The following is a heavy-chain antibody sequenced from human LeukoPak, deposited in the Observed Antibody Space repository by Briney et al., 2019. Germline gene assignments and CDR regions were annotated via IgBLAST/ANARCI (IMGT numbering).Heavy chain of an antibody. D-gene: IGHD6-13*01. V-gene: IGHV3-23*01. CDR1: GFTFSSYA. CDR2: ISGSGGST. J-gene: IGHJ4*02. Sequence: GGSLRLSCAASGFTFSSYAMSWVRQAPGKGLEWVSAISGSGGSTYYADSVKGRFTISRDNSKTTLYLQMNSLRADDTAVYHCAKARGLSSTWTFDYWGQGTLVTVSS. CDR3: AKARGLSSTWTFDY.